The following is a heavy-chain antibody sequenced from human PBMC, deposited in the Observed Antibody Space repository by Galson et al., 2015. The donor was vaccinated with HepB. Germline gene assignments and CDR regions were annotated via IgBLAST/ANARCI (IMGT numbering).Heavy chain of an antibody. CDR1: GYTFTSHI. CDR2: INLYNGKT. CDR3: ARDIWFAEMDEYYHYGVDV. Sequence: SVKVSCKASGYTFTSHIITWVRQAPGQGPEWMGWINLYNGKTNCAPKLQGRVNMTTDTSTSTAYLELRSLRSDDTAVYYCARDIWFAEMDEYYHYGVDVWGQGSTV. V-gene: IGHV1-18*04. J-gene: IGHJ6*01. D-gene: IGHD3-10*01.